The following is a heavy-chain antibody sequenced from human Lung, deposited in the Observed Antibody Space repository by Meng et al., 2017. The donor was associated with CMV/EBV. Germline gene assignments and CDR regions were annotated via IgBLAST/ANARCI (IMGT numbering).Heavy chain of an antibody. CDR1: GGSISSYY. J-gene: IGHJ6*02. Sequence: SETLSLXCTVSGGSISSYYWSWIRQPPGKGLEWIGYIYYSGSTNYNPSLKSRVTISVDTSKNQFSLKLSSVTAADTAVYYCARVSGYYYYGMDVWGQGTTVTVSS. D-gene: IGHD3-3*01. V-gene: IGHV4-59*01. CDR3: ARVSGYYYYGMDV. CDR2: IYYSGST.